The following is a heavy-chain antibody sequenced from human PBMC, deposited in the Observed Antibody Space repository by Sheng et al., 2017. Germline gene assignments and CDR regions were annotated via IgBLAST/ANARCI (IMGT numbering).Heavy chain of an antibody. CDR1: GGTFSSYA. CDR2: IIPIFGTA. CDR3: AREYCSSTSCYFPQVYWFDP. Sequence: QVQLVQSGAEVKKPGSSVKVSCKASGGTFSSYAISWVRQAPGQGLEWMGGIIPIFGTANYAQKFQGRVTITTDESTSTAYMELSSLRSEDTAVYYCAREYCSSTSCYFPQVYWFDPWGQGTLVTVSS. D-gene: IGHD2-2*01. J-gene: IGHJ5*02. V-gene: IGHV1-69*05.